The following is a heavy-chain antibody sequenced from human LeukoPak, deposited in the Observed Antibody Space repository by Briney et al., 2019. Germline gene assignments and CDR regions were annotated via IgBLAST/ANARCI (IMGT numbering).Heavy chain of an antibody. Sequence: SETLSLTCTVSGGSISSGGYYWSWIRQHPGKGLEWIGYIYYSGSTNCNPSLKSRVTISVDTSKNQFSLKLSSVTAADTAVYYCARVRVAAAGTAWFDPWGQGTLVTVSS. V-gene: IGHV4-61*08. CDR1: GGSISSGGYY. CDR2: IYYSGST. D-gene: IGHD6-13*01. CDR3: ARVRVAAAGTAWFDP. J-gene: IGHJ5*02.